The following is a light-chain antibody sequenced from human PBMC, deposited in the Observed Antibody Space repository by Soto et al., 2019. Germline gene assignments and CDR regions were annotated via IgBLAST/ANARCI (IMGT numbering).Light chain of an antibody. CDR3: QQYGSSPYT. CDR2: GVS. Sequence: EILLTQSPGTLSLSPGERATLSCRASQSVRNNYLAWYQQKPGQAPRLLIYGVSGRATGIPDRFSGSGSGTDFTLTISRLEPEDFAVYYCQQYGSSPYTFGQGTKLEI. CDR1: QSVRNNY. J-gene: IGKJ2*01. V-gene: IGKV3-20*01.